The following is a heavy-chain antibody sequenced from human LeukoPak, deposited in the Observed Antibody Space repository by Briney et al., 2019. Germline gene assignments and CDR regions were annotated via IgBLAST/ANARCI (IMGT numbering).Heavy chain of an antibody. CDR2: ISGSGGST. Sequence: SGGSLRLSCAASGFTFSSYAMSGVRQAPGKGLEWVSAISGSGGSTYYADSVKGRFTISRDNSKNTLYLQMNSLRAEDTAVYYCAKFGVRRVDPWGQGTLVTVSS. J-gene: IGHJ5*02. D-gene: IGHD2-8*01. V-gene: IGHV3-23*01. CDR3: AKFGVRRVDP. CDR1: GFTFSSYA.